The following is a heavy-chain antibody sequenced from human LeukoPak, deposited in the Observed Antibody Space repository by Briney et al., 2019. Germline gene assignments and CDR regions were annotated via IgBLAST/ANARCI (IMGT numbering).Heavy chain of an antibody. V-gene: IGHV3-30-3*01. CDR2: ISYDGSNK. D-gene: IGHD6-19*01. CDR1: GFTFSSYA. Sequence: GRSLRLSCAASGFTFSSYAMHWVRQAPGKGLEWVAVISYDGSNKYYADSVKGRFTISRDNSKNTLYLQMNSLRAEDTAIYYCAKEDSSGWGQGTLVTVSS. J-gene: IGHJ4*02. CDR3: AKEDSSG.